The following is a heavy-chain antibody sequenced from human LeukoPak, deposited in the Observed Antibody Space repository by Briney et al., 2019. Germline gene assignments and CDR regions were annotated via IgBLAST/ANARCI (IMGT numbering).Heavy chain of an antibody. CDR2: IWFDGSAK. V-gene: IGHV3-33*01. CDR1: GFGFSSYD. D-gene: IGHD4-17*01. CDR3: ARDDGASY. J-gene: IGHJ4*02. Sequence: GGSLRLSCAASGFGFSSYDMHWVRQAPGKGLEWVAIIWFDGSAKYYGDSVKGRFTISRDNSKNSLYLQMNSLRAEDTAVYYCARDDGASYWGQGTLVTVSS.